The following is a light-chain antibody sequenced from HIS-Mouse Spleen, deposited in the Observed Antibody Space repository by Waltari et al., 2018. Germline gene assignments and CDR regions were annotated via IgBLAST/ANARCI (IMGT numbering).Light chain of an antibody. V-gene: IGKV3-15*01. CDR1: QSVSSN. J-gene: IGKJ3*01. CDR3: QQYNNWPFT. CDR2: GAS. Sequence: EIVMTQSPATLSVSPGERAPLSCRASQSVSSNLAWYQQKPDQAPRLLIYGASTRATGIPARFSGSGSGTEFTLTISSMRSEDFAVYYCQQYNNWPFTFGPGTKVDIK.